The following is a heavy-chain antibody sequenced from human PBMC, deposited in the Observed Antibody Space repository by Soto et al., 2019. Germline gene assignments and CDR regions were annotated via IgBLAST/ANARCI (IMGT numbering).Heavy chain of an antibody. CDR3: ARDGSGSVDY. CDR1: GGSISSSNW. J-gene: IGHJ4*02. CDR2: IYHSGST. Sequence: QVQLQESGPGLVKPSGTLSLTCAVSGGSISSSNWWSWVRQPPGKGLEWIGEIYHSGSTNYNPSLRSRVTISVDKSQNQFSLRLNSVTAADTAVYYRARDGSGSVDYWGQGTLVTVSS. V-gene: IGHV4-4*02. D-gene: IGHD3-10*01.